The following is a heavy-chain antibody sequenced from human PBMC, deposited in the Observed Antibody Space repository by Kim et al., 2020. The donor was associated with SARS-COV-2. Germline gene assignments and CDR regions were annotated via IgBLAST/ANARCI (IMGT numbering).Heavy chain of an antibody. Sequence: TYYAESVTGRFTISRDNSSNTLYLQMSSLRADDTAVYFCANFAYNSGNSAWGQGTLVTVSS. CDR3: ANFAYNSGNSA. V-gene: IGHV3-23*01. CDR2: T. J-gene: IGHJ5*02. D-gene: IGHD5-18*01.